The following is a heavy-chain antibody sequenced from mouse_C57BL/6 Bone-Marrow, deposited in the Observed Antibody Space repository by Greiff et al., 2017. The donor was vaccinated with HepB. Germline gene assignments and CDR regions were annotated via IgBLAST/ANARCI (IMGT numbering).Heavy chain of an antibody. V-gene: IGHV1-55*01. Sequence: QVQLKQPGAELVKPGASVKMSCKASGYTFTSYWITWVKQRPGQGLEWIGDIYPGSGSTNYNEKFKSKATLTVDTSSSTAYMQLSSLTSEDSAVYYCARCTTVVERAMDYWGQGTSVTVSS. D-gene: IGHD1-1*01. CDR3: ARCTTVVERAMDY. J-gene: IGHJ4*01. CDR2: IYPGSGST. CDR1: GYTFTSYW.